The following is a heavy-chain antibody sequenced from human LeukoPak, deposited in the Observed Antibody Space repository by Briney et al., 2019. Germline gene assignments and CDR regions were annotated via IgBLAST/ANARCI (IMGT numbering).Heavy chain of an antibody. CDR1: GGSIRSYY. Sequence: SETLSLTCSVSGGSIRSYYWSWIRRPAGKGLEWIGRIYTSGSTKYNASLKSRVTVSVDMSKNQFSLKLSSVTAADTAVYYCARTLELRSDFDYWGQGTLVTVSS. CDR2: IYTSGST. J-gene: IGHJ4*02. V-gene: IGHV4-4*07. D-gene: IGHD1-7*01. CDR3: ARTLELRSDFDY.